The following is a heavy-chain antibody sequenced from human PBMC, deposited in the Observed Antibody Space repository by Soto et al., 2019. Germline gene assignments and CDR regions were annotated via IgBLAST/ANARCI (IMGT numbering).Heavy chain of an antibody. J-gene: IGHJ6*02. CDR1: GYTFIDYY. V-gene: IGHV1-2*02. CDR2: INPRNGST. Sequence: VQLVQSGAEVKKPRASVKVSCKASGYTFIDYYMHWVRQAPGQGLEWMGWINPRNGSTYYAQKYQGRVTMTRVGPDSTAYTALGRLRSDDTACYYCASLLPPSLYYSGLDVWGRGTMVTVSS. CDR3: ASLLPPSLYYSGLDV.